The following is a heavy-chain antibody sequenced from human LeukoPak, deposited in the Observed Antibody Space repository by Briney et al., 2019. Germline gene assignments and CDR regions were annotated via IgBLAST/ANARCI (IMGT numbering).Heavy chain of an antibody. Sequence: SETLSLTFTVSGGSISSYYWSWIRQPPGKALEWIAYIYYSGNTHYNPSLRSRVTISVDTSKNQVSLKLSSVSAADTAVYYCARGFGEVIRSDYYYYGMDVWGQGTTVTVSS. CDR3: ARGFGEVIRSDYYYYGMDV. V-gene: IGHV4-59*01. J-gene: IGHJ6*02. CDR2: IYYSGNT. D-gene: IGHD3-3*01. CDR1: GGSISSYY.